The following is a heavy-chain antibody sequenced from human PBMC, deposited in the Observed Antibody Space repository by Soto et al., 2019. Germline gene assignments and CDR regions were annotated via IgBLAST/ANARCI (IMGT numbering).Heavy chain of an antibody. Sequence: ASVKVSCKASGYTFTNYYMHWVRQAPGQGLEWMGKMNPSGGSTSYAQKFQGRVTMTTNTSTSTAYMELSSLRSEDTAVYYCATNSDSYYYMDVWGKGTTVTVSS. V-gene: IGHV1-46*01. D-gene: IGHD3-3*01. J-gene: IGHJ6*03. CDR1: GYTFTNYY. CDR2: MNPSGGST. CDR3: ATNSDSYYYMDV.